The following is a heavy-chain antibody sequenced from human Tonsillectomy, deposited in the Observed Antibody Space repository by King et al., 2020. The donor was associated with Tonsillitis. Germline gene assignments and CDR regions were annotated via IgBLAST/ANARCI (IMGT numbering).Heavy chain of an antibody. CDR3: ARGPKWIQLWTPFDY. Sequence: EVQLVESGGGVVRPGGSLRLSCAASGFTFDDYGMNWVRQAPGKGLEWVSGINWNGGSTGYADSVKGRFTISRDNAKNSLYLQMNSLRAEDTALYYCARGPKWIQLWTPFDYWGQGILVTVSS. CDR1: GFTFDDYG. CDR2: INWNGGST. J-gene: IGHJ4*02. D-gene: IGHD5-18*01. V-gene: IGHV3-20*04.